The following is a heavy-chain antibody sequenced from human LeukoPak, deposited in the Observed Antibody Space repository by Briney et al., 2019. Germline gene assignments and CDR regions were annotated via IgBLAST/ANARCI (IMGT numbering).Heavy chain of an antibody. D-gene: IGHD3-22*01. CDR1: GGSISSYY. V-gene: IGHV4-4*09. CDR3: ARGYYDSSGYWHYYYYYMDV. J-gene: IGHJ6*03. CDR2: IYTSGST. Sequence: PSETLSLTCTVSGGSISSYYWSWIRQPPGKGLEWIGYIYTSGSTNYNPSLKSRDTISVDTSKNQFSLKLSSVTAADTAVYYCARGYYDSSGYWHYYYYYMDVWGKGTTVTVSS.